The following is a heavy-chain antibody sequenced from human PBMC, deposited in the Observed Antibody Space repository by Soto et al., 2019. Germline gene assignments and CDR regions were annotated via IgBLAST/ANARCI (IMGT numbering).Heavy chain of an antibody. V-gene: IGHV3-33*01. CDR1: GFTFSSYG. CDR2: IWYDGSNK. D-gene: IGHD3-22*01. J-gene: IGHJ5*02. CDR3: ASTPRSSGYSNWFDP. Sequence: PGGSLRLSCAASGFTFSSYGMHWVRQAPGKGLEWVAVIWYDGSNKYYADSVKGRFTISRDNSKNTLYLQMNSLRAEDAAVYYCASTPRSSGYSNWFDPWGQGTLVTVSS.